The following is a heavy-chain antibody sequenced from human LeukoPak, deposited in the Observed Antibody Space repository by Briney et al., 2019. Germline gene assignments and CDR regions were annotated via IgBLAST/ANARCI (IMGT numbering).Heavy chain of an antibody. Sequence: GGSLRLSCAASGFTFSSYGMSWVRQAPGKGLEWVSAISGSGGSTYYADSVKGRFTISRDNSKNTLYLQMNSLRAEDTAVYYCARGAYGSGSYGDNWFDPWGQGTLVTVSS. CDR3: ARGAYGSGSYGDNWFDP. V-gene: IGHV3-23*01. CDR2: ISGSGGST. J-gene: IGHJ5*02. D-gene: IGHD3-10*01. CDR1: GFTFSSYG.